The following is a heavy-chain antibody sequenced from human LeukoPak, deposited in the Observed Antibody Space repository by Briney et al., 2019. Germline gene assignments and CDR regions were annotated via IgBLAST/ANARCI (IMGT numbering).Heavy chain of an antibody. V-gene: IGHV1-8*01. Sequence: ASVKVSCKASGYTFTSYDISWVRQATGQGLEWMGWMNPNSGNTGYAQKFQGRVTMTRNTSISTAYMELSSLRSEDTAVYYCARGGYYYGPGGWFDPWGQGTLVTVSS. D-gene: IGHD3-10*01. CDR3: ARGGYYYGPGGWFDP. CDR2: MNPNSGNT. J-gene: IGHJ5*02. CDR1: GYTFTSYD.